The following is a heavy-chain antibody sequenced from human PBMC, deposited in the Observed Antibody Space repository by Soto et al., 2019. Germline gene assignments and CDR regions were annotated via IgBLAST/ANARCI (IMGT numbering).Heavy chain of an antibody. Sequence: QLQLQESGPGLVKPSETLSLTCTVSGGSISSSSYYWGWIRQPPGKGLEWIGSIYYSGSTCYNPSLKSRVTISVDTSKNQFSLKLSSVTAADTAVYYCARPSLSSWYDGGGHYRFDPWGQGTLVTVSS. CDR1: GGSISSSSYY. CDR2: IYYSGST. D-gene: IGHD6-13*01. J-gene: IGHJ5*02. V-gene: IGHV4-39*01. CDR3: ARPSLSSWYDGGGHYRFDP.